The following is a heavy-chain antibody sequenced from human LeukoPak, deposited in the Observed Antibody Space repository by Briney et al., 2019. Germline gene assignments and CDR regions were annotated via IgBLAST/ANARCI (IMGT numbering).Heavy chain of an antibody. CDR2: CSGDGRTT. D-gene: IGHD6-13*01. J-gene: IGHJ4*02. CDR1: GFTFNSYW. V-gene: IGHV3-74*01. Sequence: GGSLRLSCAASGFTFNSYWMHWVRQAPGKGLVWVSVCSGDGRTTRYADSVKGRFTISRDNAKNSLYLQMNSLRAEDTAVYYCAREVAAAGMDYFDYWGQGTLVTVSS. CDR3: AREVAAAGMDYFDY.